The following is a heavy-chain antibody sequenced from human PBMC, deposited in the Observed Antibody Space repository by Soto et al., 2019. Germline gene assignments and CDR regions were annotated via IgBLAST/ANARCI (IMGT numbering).Heavy chain of an antibody. CDR2: ISGSGGST. CDR1: GFTFSSYA. J-gene: IGHJ6*02. Sequence: GGSLRLSCAASGFTFSSYAMSWVRQAPGKGLEWVSAISGSGGSTYYADSVKGRFTISRDNAKNSLYLQMNSLRAEDTAVYYCARDPSPGTIFGVVISYYYYGMDVWGQGTTVTVSS. CDR3: ARDPSPGTIFGVVISYYYYGMDV. D-gene: IGHD3-3*01. V-gene: IGHV3-23*01.